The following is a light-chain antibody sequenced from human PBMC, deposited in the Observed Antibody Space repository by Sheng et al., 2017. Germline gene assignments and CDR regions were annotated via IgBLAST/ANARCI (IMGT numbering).Light chain of an antibody. V-gene: IGLV1-44*01. J-gene: IGLJ3*02. CDR1: SSNIGSNF. CDR3: TAWDGSLNGRV. CDR2: SNN. Sequence: QSVLTQPPSASGTPGQRVTISCSGSSSNIGSNFVSWYLQVPGAAPKLLIYSNNLRPSGVPDRFSGSKSGTSASLAINGLQSADEADYYCTAWDGSLNGRVFGGGTKLTVL.